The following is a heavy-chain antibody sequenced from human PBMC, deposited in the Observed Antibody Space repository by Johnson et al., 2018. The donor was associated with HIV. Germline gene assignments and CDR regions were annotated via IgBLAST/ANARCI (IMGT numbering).Heavy chain of an antibody. J-gene: IGHJ3*02. Sequence: EVQLVESGGGLVQPGGSLRLSCAASGFTVSSNYMSWVRQAPGKGLEWVSVIYSGGSTYYADSVKGRFTISRDNSKNTLYLQMNSLRAEDTAVYYCARDLTSMAVAGTGAFDIWGQGTMVTVSS. V-gene: IGHV3-66*01. D-gene: IGHD6-19*01. CDR2: IYSGGST. CDR3: ARDLTSMAVAGTGAFDI. CDR1: GFTVSSNY.